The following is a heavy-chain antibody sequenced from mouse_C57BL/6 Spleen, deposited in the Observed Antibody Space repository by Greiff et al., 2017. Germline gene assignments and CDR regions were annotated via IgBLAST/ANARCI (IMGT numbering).Heavy chain of an antibody. J-gene: IGHJ1*03. CDR1: GYTFTSYW. Sequence: VQLQQPGAELVRPGSSVKLSCKASGYTFTSYWMHWVKQRPIQGLEWIGNIDPSDSENHYNQKFKDKATLTVDKSSSTAYMQLSSLTSEDSAVYYCARYYYGSSPLWYFDVWGTGTTVTVSS. CDR3: ARYYYGSSPLWYFDV. D-gene: IGHD1-1*01. CDR2: IDPSDSEN. V-gene: IGHV1-52*01.